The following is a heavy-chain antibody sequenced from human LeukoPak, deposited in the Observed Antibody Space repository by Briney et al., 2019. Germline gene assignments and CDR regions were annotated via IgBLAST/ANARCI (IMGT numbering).Heavy chain of an antibody. Sequence: SVKVSCKASGGTFSSYAISWVRQAPGQGLEWMGVIIPIFGTANYAQKFQGRVTITADESTSTAYMELSSLRSENTAVYYCARGVVDTAILYGMDVWGQGTTVTVSS. CDR3: ARGVVDTAILYGMDV. J-gene: IGHJ6*02. D-gene: IGHD5-18*01. CDR2: IIPIFGTA. CDR1: GGTFSSYA. V-gene: IGHV1-69*13.